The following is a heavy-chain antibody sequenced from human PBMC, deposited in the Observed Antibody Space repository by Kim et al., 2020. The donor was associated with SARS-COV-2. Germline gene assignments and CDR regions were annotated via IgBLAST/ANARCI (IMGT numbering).Heavy chain of an antibody. CDR3: AKLKGGSYCDCFEF. CDR1: GFTFSSYA. D-gene: IGHD3-10*01. J-gene: IGHJ3*01. Sequence: GGSLRLSCAASGFTFSSYAMNWVRQAPGKGLEWVSVIYSGGSSTYYADSVKGRFTISRDNSRDTLYLQMNSLRAEDTAVYYCAKLKGGSYCDCFEFCGQG. CDR2: IYSGGSST. V-gene: IGHV3-23*03.